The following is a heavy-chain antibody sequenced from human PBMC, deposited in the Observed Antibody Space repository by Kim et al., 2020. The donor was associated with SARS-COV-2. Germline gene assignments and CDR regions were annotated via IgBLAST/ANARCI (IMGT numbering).Heavy chain of an antibody. CDR3: ARDFYGYSSAWDNH. J-gene: IGHJ5*02. CDR1: GYTFTYFT. Sequence: ASVKVSCKTSGYTFTYFTIHWLRQAPGQRLEWLGWINTDTDDTNYSPKFQGRVTFTIDTTASTAYMDLSSLSSEDTAVYYCARDFYGYSSAWDNHWGQGSLVTVSS. V-gene: IGHV1-3*04. CDR2: INTDTDDT. D-gene: IGHD6-25*01.